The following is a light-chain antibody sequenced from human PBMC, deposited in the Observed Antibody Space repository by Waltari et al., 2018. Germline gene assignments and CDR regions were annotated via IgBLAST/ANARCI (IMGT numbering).Light chain of an antibody. Sequence: DIQMTQSPATLSASVGDRVTITCQASQNINNWLAWYQQKPGKAPKLLIYKASTLESGVPSRFSGSGSGTEFTLTISGLQVEDIATYYCQQSSTTPPTFGQGTKIELK. J-gene: IGKJ1*01. CDR2: KAS. CDR3: QQSSTTPPT. CDR1: QNINNW. V-gene: IGKV1-5*03.